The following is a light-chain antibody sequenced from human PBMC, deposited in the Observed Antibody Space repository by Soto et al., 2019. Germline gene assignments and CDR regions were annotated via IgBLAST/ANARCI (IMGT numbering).Light chain of an antibody. CDR3: QQYDNLPPL. CDR2: DAS. CDR1: QDITNY. J-gene: IGKJ2*01. V-gene: IGKV1-33*01. Sequence: DIQMTQSPSSLSASVGDRVTITCQASQDITNYLNWYQQKPGKAPKLLIYDASNLETGVPSRFSGSGSGKDFTVTISSLTPEDIATYYCQQYDNLPPLFGQGTKLEIK.